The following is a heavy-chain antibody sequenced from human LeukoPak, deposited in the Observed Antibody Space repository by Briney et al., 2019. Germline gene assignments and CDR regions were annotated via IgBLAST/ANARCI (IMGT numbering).Heavy chain of an antibody. Sequence: SETLSLTCAVYGVSFSGYYWSWIRQPPGKGLEWIGEINHSGSTNYNPSLKSRVTISVDTSKNQFSLKLNSVTAADTAVYYCARGAPKEIQLWLRLRGVAFDIWGQGTMVTVSS. CDR2: INHSGST. CDR1: GVSFSGYY. CDR3: ARGAPKEIQLWLRLRGVAFDI. J-gene: IGHJ3*02. V-gene: IGHV4-34*01. D-gene: IGHD5-18*01.